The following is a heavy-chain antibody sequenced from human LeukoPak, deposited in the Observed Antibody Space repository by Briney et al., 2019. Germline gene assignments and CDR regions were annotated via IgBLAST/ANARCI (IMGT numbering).Heavy chain of an antibody. CDR2: INHSGST. V-gene: IGHV4-34*01. J-gene: IGHJ4*02. Sequence: SETLSLTCAVYGGSFSGYYWSWIRQPPGKGLEWIGEINHSGSTNYNPSLKSRVTISVDTSKNQFSLKLSSVTAADTAVYYCARGNMYYGSVRHQFDYWGQGTLVTVSS. CDR3: ARGNMYYGSVRHQFDY. CDR1: GGSFSGYY. D-gene: IGHD3-10*01.